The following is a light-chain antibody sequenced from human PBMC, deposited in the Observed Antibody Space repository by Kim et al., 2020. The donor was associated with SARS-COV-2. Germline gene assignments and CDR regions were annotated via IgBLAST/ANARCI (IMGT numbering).Light chain of an antibody. Sequence: PGESAPRSCRASHSISVYVGWYKHKPGQAPRLLIYDASNRATGIPDRFSGSGSGTDFTLTISSLEPEDFAVYYCQQRNNWPPAVTFGGGTKVDIK. J-gene: IGKJ4*01. CDR2: DAS. CDR1: HSISVY. CDR3: QQRNNWPPAVT. V-gene: IGKV3-11*01.